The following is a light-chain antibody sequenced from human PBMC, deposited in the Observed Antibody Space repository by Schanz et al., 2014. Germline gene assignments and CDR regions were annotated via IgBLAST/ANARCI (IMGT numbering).Light chain of an antibody. CDR2: EAS. Sequence: ETDLTQSPAPLSLSPGERATLSCRASQSIYIYLAWYQQKPGQTPRLLIYEASKRATGIPARFSGSGSGTDFTLTISSLEPEDFAVYYCQQYGSSPGYTFGQGTKLEIK. J-gene: IGKJ2*01. CDR1: QSIYIY. CDR3: QQYGSSPGYT. V-gene: IGKV3-11*01.